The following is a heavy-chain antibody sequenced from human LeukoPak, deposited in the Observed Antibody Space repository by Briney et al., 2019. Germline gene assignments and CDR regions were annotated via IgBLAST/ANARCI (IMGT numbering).Heavy chain of an antibody. D-gene: IGHD3-10*01. CDR3: ARDYYGSGSRNWFDP. V-gene: IGHV1-2*06. CDR1: GYTFTGYY. CDR2: INPNSGGT. Sequence: ASVKVSCKASGYTFTGYYMHRVRQAPGQGLEWMGRINPNSGGTNYAQKFQGRVTMTRDTSISTAYMELSRLRSDDTAVYYCARDYYGSGSRNWFDPWGQGTLVTVSS. J-gene: IGHJ5*02.